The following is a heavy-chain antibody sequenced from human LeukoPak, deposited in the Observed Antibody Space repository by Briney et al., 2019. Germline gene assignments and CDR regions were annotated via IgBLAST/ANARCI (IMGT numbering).Heavy chain of an antibody. CDR1: GYFISSGYY. Sequence: ASETLSLTCAVSGYFISSGYYWGWIRQPPGKGLEWIGIIYHSGSTYYNPSLKSRVTISVDTSKNQFSLKLSSVTAADTAVYYCARVLIPDTYYYDSSGYNVFDYWGQGTLVTVSS. V-gene: IGHV4-38-2*01. CDR2: IYHSGST. J-gene: IGHJ4*02. D-gene: IGHD3-22*01. CDR3: ARVLIPDTYYYDSSGYNVFDY.